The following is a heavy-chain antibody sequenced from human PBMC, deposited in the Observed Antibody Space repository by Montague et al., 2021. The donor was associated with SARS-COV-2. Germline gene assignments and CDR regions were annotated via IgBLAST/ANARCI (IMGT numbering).Heavy chain of an antibody. Sequence: SLRLSCAASGFSFNDYYMTWIRQAPGKGLDWVSRISSLGNSIDYADSVEGRFTVSRDNARNIVYLQMNRLTVEDTAVYYCARARGMLPGFDHWGQGSLVSVSS. J-gene: IGHJ5*02. V-gene: IGHV3-11*01. CDR2: ISSLGNSI. CDR1: GFSFNDYY. CDR3: ARARGMLPGFDH. D-gene: IGHD2-15*01.